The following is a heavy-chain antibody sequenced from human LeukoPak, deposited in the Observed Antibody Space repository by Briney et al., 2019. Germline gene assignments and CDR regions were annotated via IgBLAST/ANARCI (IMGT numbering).Heavy chain of an antibody. Sequence: PGGSLRLSCVASGFTFSTSWMNWVRQAPGKGLEWVANIKGDGSVQSYVDSVKGRFTISRDNAKNALYLQMHSLRAEDTAVYNCASISYGDYEHWGQGTLVTVSS. V-gene: IGHV3-7*05. CDR2: IKGDGSVQ. J-gene: IGHJ1*01. D-gene: IGHD4-17*01. CDR3: ASISYGDYEH. CDR1: GFTFSTSW.